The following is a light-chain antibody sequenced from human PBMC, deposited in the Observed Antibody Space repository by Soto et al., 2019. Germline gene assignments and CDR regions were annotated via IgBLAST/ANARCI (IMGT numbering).Light chain of an antibody. CDR2: DAS. CDR1: QGISTY. V-gene: IGKV1-33*01. J-gene: IGKJ5*01. Sequence: DIQMTQSPSSLSASVGDRVTITCRASQGISTYLNWYQQKPGKAPKLLIYDASNLETGAPSRFSGGGSGTDFTFTISSLQPEDIGIYYCQQYDNLSITFGQGTRLEIK. CDR3: QQYDNLSIT.